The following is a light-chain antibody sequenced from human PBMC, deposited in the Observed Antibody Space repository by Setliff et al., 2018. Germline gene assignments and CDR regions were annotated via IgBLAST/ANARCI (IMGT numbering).Light chain of an antibody. V-gene: IGLV2-14*03. J-gene: IGLJ3*02. CDR1: SNDVGRYDF. CDR3: CAYTITTTRV. Sequence: QSVLTQPASVSGSPGQSITISCTGTSNDVGRYDFVSWYQQHPGKAPKLIIYDVSNRPSGVPDRFSGSKSGNTASLTISVLRTEDEADYYCCAYTITTTRVFGGGTKVTVL. CDR2: DVS.